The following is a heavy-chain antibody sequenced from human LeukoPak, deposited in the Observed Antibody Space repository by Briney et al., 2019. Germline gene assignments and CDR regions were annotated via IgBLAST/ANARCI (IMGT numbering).Heavy chain of an antibody. J-gene: IGHJ4*01. CDR3: ARDLTGAVFDF. V-gene: IGHV3-74*01. D-gene: IGHD1-26*01. Sequence: PAGSLTVSCAASGFTFSSYWMHWVRQAPGKGLVCVSRITSDGSSTSYADSVRGRFTISRDNAKNTVYLQMNSLRAEDTAVYYCARDLTGAVFDFWGHGNLVSVSS. CDR2: ITSDGSST. CDR1: GFTFSSYW.